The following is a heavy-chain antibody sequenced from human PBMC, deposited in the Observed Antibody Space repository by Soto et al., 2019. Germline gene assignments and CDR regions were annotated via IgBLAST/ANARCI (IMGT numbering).Heavy chain of an antibody. CDR1: GDSISSYY. CDR2: IYYSGST. Sequence: ASETLSLTCTVSGDSISSYYWSWIRQPPGKGLEWIGYIYYSGSTNYNPSLKSRVTISVDTSKNQFSLKLSRLTSDDTAVYYCASAAVTGTAGLDFWGQGTQVTVSS. V-gene: IGHV4-59*01. CDR3: ASAAVTGTAGLDF. J-gene: IGHJ4*02. D-gene: IGHD6-19*01.